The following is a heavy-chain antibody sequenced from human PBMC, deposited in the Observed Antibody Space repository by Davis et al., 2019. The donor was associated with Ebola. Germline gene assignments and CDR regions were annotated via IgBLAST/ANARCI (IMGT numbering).Heavy chain of an antibody. CDR2: ISNIGWT. J-gene: IGHJ6*03. CDR1: GDSISTYS. V-gene: IGHV4-59*01. Sequence: MPSETLSLTCTVSGDSISTYSWSWIRQPPGKGLEWIGYISNIGWTNYNASLKSRVTISADTSKNHFSLRLSSVIATDTAVYYCARTTLPDPPSHYYFFMDVWGKGTTVTVSS. CDR3: ARTTLPDPPSHYYFFMDV. D-gene: IGHD1-1*01.